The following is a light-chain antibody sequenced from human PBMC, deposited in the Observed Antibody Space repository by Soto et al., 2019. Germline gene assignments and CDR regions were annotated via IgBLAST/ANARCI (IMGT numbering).Light chain of an antibody. Sequence: ESVLTQSPATLSLSPGEGATLSCSASPSVSNSLAWYQHKPGQAPRLLIYDASNRATGVPTRFSGSGSGTDFTLTISSLEPEDFAVYYCQQRNQWPPVTFGGGTRVAIK. J-gene: IGKJ4*01. CDR2: DAS. V-gene: IGKV3-11*01. CDR3: QQRNQWPPVT. CDR1: PSVSNS.